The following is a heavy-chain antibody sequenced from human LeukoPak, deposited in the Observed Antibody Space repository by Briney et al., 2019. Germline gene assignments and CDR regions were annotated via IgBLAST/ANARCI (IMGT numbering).Heavy chain of an antibody. V-gene: IGHV4-59*01. Sequence: SETLSHTCTVSGGSISSYYWSWIRQPPGKGLEWIGYIYYSGSTNYNPSLKSRVTISVDTSKNQFSLKLSSVTAADTAVYYCARAKGWEPSGWFDPWGQGTLVTVSS. CDR1: GGSISSYY. CDR2: IYYSGST. D-gene: IGHD1-26*01. J-gene: IGHJ5*02. CDR3: ARAKGWEPSGWFDP.